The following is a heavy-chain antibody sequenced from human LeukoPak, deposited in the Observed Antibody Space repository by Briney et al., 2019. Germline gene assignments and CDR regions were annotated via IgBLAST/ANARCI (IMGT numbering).Heavy chain of an antibody. V-gene: IGHV3-21*01. CDR3: AYGDSGHLIN. Sequence: PGGSLRLSCAASRFTFSSYGMSWVRQAPGKGLEWVSSISSQSTYIFYADSVKGRFTISRDNAKNSLYLQMNSLRAEDTAVYYCAYGDSGHLINWGQGTLVTVSS. CDR1: RFTFSSYG. D-gene: IGHD5-12*01. CDR2: ISSQSTYI. J-gene: IGHJ4*02.